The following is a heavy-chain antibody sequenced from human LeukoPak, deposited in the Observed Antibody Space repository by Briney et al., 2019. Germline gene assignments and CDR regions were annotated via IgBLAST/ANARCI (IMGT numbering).Heavy chain of an antibody. D-gene: IGHD3-3*01. CDR2: ISAYNGNT. V-gene: IGHV1-18*01. CDR3: ASSRYYDFWSGYPDAFDI. CDR1: GYTFTSYD. J-gene: IGHJ3*02. Sequence: ASVKVSCKASGYTFTSYDINWVRQAPGRGLEWMGWISAYNGNTNYAQKLQGRVTMTTDTSTSTAYMELRSLRSDDTAVYYCASSRYYDFWSGYPDAFDIWGQGTMVTVSS.